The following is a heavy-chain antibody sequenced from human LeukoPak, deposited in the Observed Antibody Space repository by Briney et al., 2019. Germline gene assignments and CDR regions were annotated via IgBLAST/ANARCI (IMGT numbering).Heavy chain of an antibody. CDR3: ASRRRDGRTYGMDV. CDR2: INHSGST. CDR1: GGSFSGYY. Sequence: PSETLSLTCAVYGGSFSGYYWSWIRQPPGKGLEWIGEINHSGSTNYNPSLKSRVTISVDTSKNQFSLKLSSVTAADTAVYYCASRRRDGRTYGMDVWGQGTTVTVSS. V-gene: IGHV4-34*01. D-gene: IGHD5-24*01. J-gene: IGHJ6*02.